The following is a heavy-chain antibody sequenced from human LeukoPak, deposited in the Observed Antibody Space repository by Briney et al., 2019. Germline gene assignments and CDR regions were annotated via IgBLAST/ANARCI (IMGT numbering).Heavy chain of an antibody. J-gene: IGHJ4*02. Sequence: SETLSLTRAVYGGSFSGYYWSWIRQPPGKGLEWIGEINHSGSTNYNPSLKSRVTISVDTSKNQFSLKLSSVTAADTAVYYCARTVYAIDYWGQGTLVTVSS. CDR1: GGSFSGYY. CDR3: ARTVYAIDY. CDR2: INHSGST. V-gene: IGHV4-34*01. D-gene: IGHD2-8*01.